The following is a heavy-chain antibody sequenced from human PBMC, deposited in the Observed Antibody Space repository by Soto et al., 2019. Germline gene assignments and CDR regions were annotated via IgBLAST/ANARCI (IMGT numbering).Heavy chain of an antibody. D-gene: IGHD1-26*01. J-gene: IGHJ4*02. Sequence: SETLSLTCTVAGGSISSCGYYCSGIRQHPGKVLEWIGYIYYRGSTYYNPSLKSRVTISVGQSKKQFSLKLRSVTAADKAVYSCASLGATSRFDSWGEGLMVTVSS. CDR1: GGSISSCGYY. CDR2: IYYRGST. CDR3: ASLGATSRFDS. V-gene: IGHV4-31*03.